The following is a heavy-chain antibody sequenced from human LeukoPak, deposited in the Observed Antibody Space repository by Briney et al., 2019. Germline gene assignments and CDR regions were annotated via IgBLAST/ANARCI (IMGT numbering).Heavy chain of an antibody. CDR1: GGSISSGGYY. CDR3: AREPRGYSSGWFFDS. Sequence: PSETLSLTCTVSGGSISSGGYYWSWIRQPPGKGLEWIGYIYYTGSTNYNPSLKSRVTMSVDMSKNQFSLKLNSGTAADTAVYYCAREPRGYSSGWFFDSWGQGTLVTVSS. CDR2: IYYTGST. J-gene: IGHJ4*02. V-gene: IGHV4-61*08. D-gene: IGHD6-19*01.